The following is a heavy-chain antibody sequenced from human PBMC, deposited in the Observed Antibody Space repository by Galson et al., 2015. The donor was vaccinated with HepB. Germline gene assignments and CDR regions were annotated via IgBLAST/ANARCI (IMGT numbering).Heavy chain of an antibody. D-gene: IGHD2-2*01. Sequence: SLRLSCAASGFTFDDYGMSWVRQAPGKGLEWVSGINWNGGSTGYADSVKGRFTISRDNAKNSLYLQMNSLRAEDTALYHCARGYCSSTSCYFPSDYWGQGTLVTVSS. V-gene: IGHV3-20*01. CDR3: ARGYCSSTSCYFPSDY. J-gene: IGHJ4*02. CDR2: INWNGGST. CDR1: GFTFDDYG.